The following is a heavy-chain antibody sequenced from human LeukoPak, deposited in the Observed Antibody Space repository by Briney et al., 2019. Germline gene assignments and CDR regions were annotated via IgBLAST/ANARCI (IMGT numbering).Heavy chain of an antibody. CDR3: ASRKLGNDY. CDR2: IYYTGT. CDR1: GGSVSDYY. D-gene: IGHD7-27*01. Sequence: PSETLSLTRTVSGGSVSDYYWSWIRQSPGKGLEWIGYIYYTGTSYNPSLKSRVTISADTSENQFSLNLSSVTAADTAVYYCASRKLGNDYWGQGTLVTVSS. V-gene: IGHV4-59*02. J-gene: IGHJ4*02.